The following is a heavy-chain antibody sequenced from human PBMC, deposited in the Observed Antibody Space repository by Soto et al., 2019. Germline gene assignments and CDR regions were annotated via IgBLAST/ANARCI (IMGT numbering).Heavy chain of an antibody. CDR2: IYSGGST. Sequence: GGSLRLSCVASGFTVSSNYMSWVRQAPGKGLEWVSVIYSGGSTYYADSVKGRFTISRHNSKNTLYLQMNSLRAEDTAVYYCARDSNVIGRGRSSLTHRGRAMDVWGKGTTVTVSS. CDR1: GFTVSSNY. CDR3: ARDSNVIGRGRSSLTHRGRAMDV. V-gene: IGHV3-53*04. J-gene: IGHJ6*03. D-gene: IGHD2-21*01.